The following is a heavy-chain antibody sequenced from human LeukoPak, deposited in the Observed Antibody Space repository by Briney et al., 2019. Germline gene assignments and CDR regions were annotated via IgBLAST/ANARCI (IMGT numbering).Heavy chain of an antibody. J-gene: IGHJ4*02. D-gene: IGHD5-12*01. CDR2: INPDSGGT. Sequence: ASVKVSCKASGDTFTGFYMHWVRQAPGQGLEWMGWINPDSGGTNYAQNFQGSVTVTRVTSISTAYMELSRLTSDDTAVYYCARLNSGYDYFDYWGQGTLVTVSS. V-gene: IGHV1-2*02. CDR3: ARLNSGYDYFDY. CDR1: GDTFTGFY.